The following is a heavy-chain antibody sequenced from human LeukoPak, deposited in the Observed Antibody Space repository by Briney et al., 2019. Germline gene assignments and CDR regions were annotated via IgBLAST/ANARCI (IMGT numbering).Heavy chain of an antibody. CDR1: GFTFSSYA. CDR3: ARDIHSSGWYLGY. J-gene: IGHJ4*02. CDR2: ISYDGSNK. D-gene: IGHD6-19*01. Sequence: LSGRSLRLSCAASGFTFSSYAMHWVRQAPGKGLEWVAVISYDGSNKYYADSVKGRSTISRDNSKNTLYLQMNSLRAEDTAVYYCARDIHSSGWYLGYWGQGTLVTVSS. V-gene: IGHV3-30-3*01.